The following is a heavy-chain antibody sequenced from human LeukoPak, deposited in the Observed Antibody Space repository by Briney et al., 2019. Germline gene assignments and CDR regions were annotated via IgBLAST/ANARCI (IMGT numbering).Heavy chain of an antibody. CDR2: MNPNTGNR. J-gene: IGHJ4*02. Sequence: ASVKVSCKASGYTFTSYAMNWVRQAPGQGLEWMGYMNPNTGNRDYGQKFQGRLTITTDTSISTAYMELSNLISEDTAIYSCAREGLDFWGQGTLVTVSS. CDR1: GYTFTSYA. CDR3: AREGLDF. V-gene: IGHV1-8*03.